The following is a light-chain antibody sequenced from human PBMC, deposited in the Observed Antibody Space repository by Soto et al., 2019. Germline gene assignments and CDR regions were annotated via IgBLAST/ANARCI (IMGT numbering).Light chain of an antibody. CDR3: QQYNSSPLT. V-gene: IGKV3-20*01. Sequence: EIVLTQSPDTLSLSPGERATLSCRASQSVGSALLAWYQQKPGQATRLLIYRASTWATGIPDWFSGSGSGTDFTLTISRLEPEDFAVYYCQQYNSSPLTFGGGTKLEIK. CDR2: RAS. CDR1: QSVGSAL. J-gene: IGKJ4*01.